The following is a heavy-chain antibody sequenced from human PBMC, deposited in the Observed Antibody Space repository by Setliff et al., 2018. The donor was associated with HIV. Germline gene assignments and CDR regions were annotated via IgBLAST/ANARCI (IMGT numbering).Heavy chain of an antibody. CDR1: GFTVSTYY. V-gene: IGHV3-53*01. CDR3: ARVPLYSFGWHSLEYFQH. J-gene: IGHJ1*01. CDR2: IYSDGST. D-gene: IGHD2-21*01. Sequence: GGSLRLSCAASGFTVSTYYMSWVRQAPGKGLEWVSTIYSDGSTYHADSVKGRFTISRDNSENAVYLQLHNLRPEDTAVYYCARVPLYSFGWHSLEYFQHWGQGILVTVSS.